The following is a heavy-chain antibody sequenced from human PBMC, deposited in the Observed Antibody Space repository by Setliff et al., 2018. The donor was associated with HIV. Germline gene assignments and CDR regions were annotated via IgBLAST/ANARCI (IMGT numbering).Heavy chain of an antibody. V-gene: IGHV4-4*07. CDR3: ARDGVQYSSGWNGYYCDY. Sequence: LSLTCTVSGGSISSHYWSWIRQPAGKGLEWIGRIYNSGNTNYNPSLKSRVNMSVDASKNQFSLNLKSVTAADTAVYYCARDGVQYSSGWNGYYCDYWGQGTLVTVPQ. D-gene: IGHD6-19*01. CDR2: IYNSGNT. CDR1: GGSISSHY. J-gene: IGHJ4*02.